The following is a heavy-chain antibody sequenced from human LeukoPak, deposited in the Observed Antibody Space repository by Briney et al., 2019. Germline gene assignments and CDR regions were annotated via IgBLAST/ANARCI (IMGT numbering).Heavy chain of an antibody. Sequence: SETLSLTCAVSGGSISSSNWWSWVRQPPGKGLEWIGEIYHSGSTNYNPSLKSRVTISVDKSENQFSLKLSSVTAADTAVYYCARDLVGGEEDYWGQGTLVTVSS. D-gene: IGHD1-26*01. CDR2: IYHSGST. J-gene: IGHJ4*02. CDR3: ARDLVGGEEDY. CDR1: GGSISSSNW. V-gene: IGHV4-4*02.